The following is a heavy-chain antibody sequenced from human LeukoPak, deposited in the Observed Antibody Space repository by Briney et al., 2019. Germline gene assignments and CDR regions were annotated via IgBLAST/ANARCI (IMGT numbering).Heavy chain of an antibody. CDR1: GFTFSTYS. CDR3: AKDSLADIDY. CDR2: IRHDGSIK. Sequence: GGSLRLSCAASGFTFSTYSMYWVRQAPGQGLEWVAFIRHDGSIKNYADSVKGRSTISRDNSKNTLHLQMNSLRAEDTAVYYCAKDSLADIDYWGQGTLVTVSS. D-gene: IGHD3-16*01. V-gene: IGHV3-30*02. J-gene: IGHJ4*02.